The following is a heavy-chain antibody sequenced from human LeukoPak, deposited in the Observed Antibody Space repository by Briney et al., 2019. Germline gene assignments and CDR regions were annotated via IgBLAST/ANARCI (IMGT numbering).Heavy chain of an antibody. CDR1: GFTFSSYW. V-gene: IGHV3-7*03. CDR3: ARVRTYYYDSSGYYYSYYFDY. Sequence: GGSLRLSCAASGFTFSSYWMSWVRQAPGKGLEWVANIKQDGSEKYYVDSVKGRFTISRDNAKNTLYLQMNSLRAEDTAVYYCARVRTYYYDSSGYYYSYYFDYWGQGTLVTVSS. D-gene: IGHD3-22*01. J-gene: IGHJ4*02. CDR2: IKQDGSEK.